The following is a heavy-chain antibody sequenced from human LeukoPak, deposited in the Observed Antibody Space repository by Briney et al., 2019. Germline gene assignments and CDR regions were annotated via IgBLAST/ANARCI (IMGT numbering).Heavy chain of an antibody. V-gene: IGHV4-31*03. CDR1: GGSISSGGYY. J-gene: IGHJ6*02. CDR3: ARENDFYGMDV. CDR2: IYYSGST. D-gene: IGHD3-3*01. Sequence: TLSLTCTVSGGSISSGGYYWSWIRQHPGKGLEWIGYIYYSGSTYYNPSLKSRVTISVDTSKNQFSLKLSSVTAAGTAVYYCARENDFYGMDVWGQGTTVTVSS.